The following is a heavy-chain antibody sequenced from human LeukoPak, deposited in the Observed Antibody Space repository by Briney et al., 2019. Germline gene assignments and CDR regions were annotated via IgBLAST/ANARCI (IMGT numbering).Heavy chain of an antibody. D-gene: IGHD3-10*01. V-gene: IGHV4-59*12. J-gene: IGHJ4*02. CDR1: GGSISSYY. CDR2: IYYSGST. CDR3: ARGRRLLWFGGSFDY. Sequence: SETLSLTCTVSGGSISSYYWSWIRQPPGEGLEWIGYIYYSGSTYYNPSLKSRVTISVDTSKNQFSLKLSSVTAADTAVYYCARGRRLLWFGGSFDYWGQGTLVTVSS.